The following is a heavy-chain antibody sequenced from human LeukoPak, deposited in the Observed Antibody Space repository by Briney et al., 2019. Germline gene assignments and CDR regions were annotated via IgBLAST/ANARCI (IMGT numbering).Heavy chain of an antibody. J-gene: IGHJ4*02. D-gene: IGHD1-26*01. CDR3: ARVGATPVDY. Sequence: ASVKVSCKASGYTFTSYPLHWVRQAPGQGLEWMGWINAGNGDTKYSQKFQGRVTITGDTTASTACMDLSSLTSEDTAVYYCARVGATPVDYWGQGTLVTVSS. CDR1: GYTFTSYP. CDR2: INAGNGDT. V-gene: IGHV1-3*01.